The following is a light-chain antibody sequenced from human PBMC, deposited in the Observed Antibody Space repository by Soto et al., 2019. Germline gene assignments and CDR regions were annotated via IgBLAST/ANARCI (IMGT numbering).Light chain of an antibody. J-gene: IGLJ2*01. CDR1: SSDVGGYNY. V-gene: IGLV2-8*01. CDR2: EVS. CDR3: SSYAGSNNLV. Sequence: ALTQPPSASGSPGQSVTISCTGTSSDVGGYNYASWYQQHPGKAPKLMIYEVSKRPSGVPDRFSGSKSGNTASLTVSGLQAEDEGDYYCSSYAGSNNLVFGGGTKLTVL.